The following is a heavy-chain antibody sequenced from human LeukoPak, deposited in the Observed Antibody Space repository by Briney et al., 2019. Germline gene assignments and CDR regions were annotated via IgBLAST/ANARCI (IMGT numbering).Heavy chain of an antibody. CDR1: GGTFSSYA. D-gene: IGHD6-13*01. V-gene: IGHV1-69*13. CDR2: IIPIFGTA. J-gene: IGHJ5*02. Sequence: GASVKVSCKASGGTFSSYAISWVRQAPGQGLEWMGGIIPIFGTANYAQKFQGRVTVTADESTSTVYMEVRGLRSDDTAMYYCARDVGITVADSFDPWGQGTLVTVSS. CDR3: ARDVGITVADSFDP.